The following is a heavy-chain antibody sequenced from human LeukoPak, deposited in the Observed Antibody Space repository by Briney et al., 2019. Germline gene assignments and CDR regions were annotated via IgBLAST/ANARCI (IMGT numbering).Heavy chain of an antibody. V-gene: IGHV1-69*13. CDR3: AAEARGDCYCFDY. Sequence: SVKVSCKASGGTFSSYAISWVRQAPGQGLEWMGGIIPIFGTANYAQKFQGGVTITADESTSTAYMELSSLRSEDTAVYYCAAEARGDCYCFDYWGQGTLVTVSS. CDR1: GGTFSSYA. D-gene: IGHD2-21*02. CDR2: IIPIFGTA. J-gene: IGHJ4*02.